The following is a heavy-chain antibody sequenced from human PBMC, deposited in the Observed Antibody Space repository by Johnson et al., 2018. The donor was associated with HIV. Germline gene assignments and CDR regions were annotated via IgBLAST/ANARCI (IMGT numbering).Heavy chain of an antibody. D-gene: IGHD4-23*01. CDR3: ARELRGLGAFDI. CDR1: GFTFSSYA. V-gene: IGHV3-23*04. CDR2: ISGSGGST. J-gene: IGHJ3*02. Sequence: VQLVESGGGLVQPGGSLRLSCAASGFTFSSYAMSWVRQAPGKGLEWVSAISGSGGSTGYADSVKGRFTISRDNAKNSLYLQMDSLRAEETAVYYCARELRGLGAFDIWGQGTMVTVSS.